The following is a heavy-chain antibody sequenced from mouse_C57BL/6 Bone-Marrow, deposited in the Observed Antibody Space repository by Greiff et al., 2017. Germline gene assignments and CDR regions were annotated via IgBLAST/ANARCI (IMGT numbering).Heavy chain of an antibody. CDR1: GYTFTSYW. CDR3: ASGHYYGFAY. CDR2: INPSSGYT. Sequence: VHLVESGAELAKPGASVKLSCKASGYTFTSYWMHWVKQRPGQGLEWIGYINPSSGYTKYNQKFKDKATLTADKASSTASMQLSSLTSEDSAVYDCASGHYYGFAYWGQGTLVTVSA. V-gene: IGHV1-7*01. J-gene: IGHJ3*01. D-gene: IGHD1-1*01.